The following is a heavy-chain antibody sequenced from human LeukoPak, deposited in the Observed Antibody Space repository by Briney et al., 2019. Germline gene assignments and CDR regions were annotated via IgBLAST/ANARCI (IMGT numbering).Heavy chain of an antibody. Sequence: GGSLRLSCAASGFTFTSYAMSWVRQAPGKGLEWVSGISGSGGSTYYADSVKGRFTISRDNSKNTLYLQMKSLRAEDTAAYYCAKDPVRSGWSTAAGRNFVNWGQRALVTVSS. J-gene: IGHJ4*02. CDR2: ISGSGGST. CDR3: AKDPVRSGWSTAAGRNFVN. CDR1: GFTFTSYA. D-gene: IGHD6-19*01. V-gene: IGHV3-23*01.